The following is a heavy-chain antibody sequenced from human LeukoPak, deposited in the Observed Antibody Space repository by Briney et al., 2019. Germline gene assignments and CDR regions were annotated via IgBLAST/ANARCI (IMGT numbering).Heavy chain of an antibody. CDR2: IKNSSSYI. CDR3: ARDAGLEGRRREPISYYFDY. CDR1: GFTFSSYS. Sequence: PGGSLRLSCAASGFTFSSYSMNWVRQAPGKGLEWVASIKNSSSYIYYADSVKGRFTISRDNAKNSLYLQMNSLRAEDTALYYCARDAGLEGRRREPISYYFDYWGQGTLATVSA. D-gene: IGHD3-3*01. V-gene: IGHV3-21*04. J-gene: IGHJ4*02.